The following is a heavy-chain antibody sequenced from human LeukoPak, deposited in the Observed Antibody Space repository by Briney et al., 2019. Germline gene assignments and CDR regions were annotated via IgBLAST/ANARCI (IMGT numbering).Heavy chain of an antibody. CDR3: AKEDIAGNVDY. V-gene: IGHV3-30-3*01. Sequence: GRSLRLSCAASEFTFSSYAFHWVRQAPGKGLEWVAFISYDGSNKFYADSVKGRFTISRDNSKNTLYLQMNSLRAEDTAVYYCAKEDIAGNVDYWGQGTLVTVSS. D-gene: IGHD5-12*01. J-gene: IGHJ4*02. CDR1: EFTFSSYA. CDR2: ISYDGSNK.